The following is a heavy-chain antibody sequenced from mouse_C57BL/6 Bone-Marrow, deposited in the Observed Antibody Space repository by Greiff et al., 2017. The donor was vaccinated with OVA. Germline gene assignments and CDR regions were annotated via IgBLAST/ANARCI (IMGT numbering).Heavy chain of an antibody. CDR2: INPGSGGT. Sequence: QVQLQQSGAELVRPGTSVKVSCKASGYAFTNYLIEWVKQRPGQGLEWIGVINPGSGGTNYNEKFKGKATLTADKSSSTAYMQLGSLTSEDSAVYFCARKGNFAWFAYWGQGTLVTGSA. J-gene: IGHJ3*01. CDR1: GYAFTNYL. D-gene: IGHD2-1*01. CDR3: ARKGNFAWFAY. V-gene: IGHV1-54*01.